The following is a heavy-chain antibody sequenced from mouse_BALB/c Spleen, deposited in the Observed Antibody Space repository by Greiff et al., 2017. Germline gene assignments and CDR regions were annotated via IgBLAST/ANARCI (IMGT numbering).Heavy chain of an antibody. J-gene: IGHJ2*01. CDR2: IRLKSDNYAT. Sequence: EVKVEESGGGLVQPGGSMKLSCVASGFTFSSYWMSWVRQSPEKGLEWVAEIRLKSDNYATHYAESVKGKFTISRDDSKSRLYLQMNSLRAEDTGIYYCTGGFDYWGQGTTLTVSS. CDR1: GFTFSSYW. V-gene: IGHV6-3*01. CDR3: TGGFDY.